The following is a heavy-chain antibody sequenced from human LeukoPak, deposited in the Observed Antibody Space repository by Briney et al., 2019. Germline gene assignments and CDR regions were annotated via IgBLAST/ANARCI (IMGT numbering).Heavy chain of an antibody. Sequence: EASVKVSCKVSGYTLTELSMHWVRQAPGKGLEGMGGFDPEDGETIYAQKFQGRVTMTEDTSTDTAYMELSSLRSEDTAVYYCATDVLIAAAGTRFSGTEYWGQGTLVTVSS. CDR3: ATDVLIAAAGTRFSGTEY. CDR1: GYTLTELS. J-gene: IGHJ4*02. V-gene: IGHV1-24*01. CDR2: FDPEDGET. D-gene: IGHD6-13*01.